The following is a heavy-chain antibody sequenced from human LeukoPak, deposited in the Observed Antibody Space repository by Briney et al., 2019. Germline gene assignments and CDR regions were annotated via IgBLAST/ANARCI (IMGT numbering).Heavy chain of an antibody. CDR1: GFTVSSNY. V-gene: IGHV3-66*04. D-gene: IGHD2-2*01. Sequence: GGSLRLSCAASGFTVSSNYMSWVRQAPGKGLEWVSVIYSGGSTYYADSAKGRFAISRDNSKNTLYLQMNSLRAEDTAVYYCARHRGYCSSTSCYPYYFDYWGQGTLVTVSS. CDR3: ARHRGYCSSTSCYPYYFDY. CDR2: IYSGGST. J-gene: IGHJ4*02.